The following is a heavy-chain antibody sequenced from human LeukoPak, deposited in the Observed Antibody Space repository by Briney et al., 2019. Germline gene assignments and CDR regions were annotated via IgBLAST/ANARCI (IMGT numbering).Heavy chain of an antibody. D-gene: IGHD3-16*01. CDR2: VYPGDSDA. V-gene: IGHV5-51*01. CDR3: ARVHYYDDGPTYFDY. Sequence: GESLKISCQGSGYSFTNYWIGWVRQMPGKGLEWMGIVYPGDSDARYSPSFQGQVTLTADKSISTAYLQWSSLKASDTAMYYCARVHYYDDGPTYFDYWGQGTLVTVSS. J-gene: IGHJ4*02. CDR1: GYSFTNYW.